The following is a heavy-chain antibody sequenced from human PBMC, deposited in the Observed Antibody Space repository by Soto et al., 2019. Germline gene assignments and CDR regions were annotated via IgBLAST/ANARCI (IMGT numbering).Heavy chain of an antibody. Sequence: GASVKVSCKASGYTFTGYYIRWVRQAPGQGLEWMGWMNPNNGDSKYAQKFQGRVSMTRDMSITTAYLTLTSLRSDDTAIFYCARARVAATRPRRGPWGQGTLVTVSS. CDR3: ARARVAATRPRRGP. CDR2: MNPNNGDS. J-gene: IGHJ5*02. V-gene: IGHV1-2*02. D-gene: IGHD2-15*01. CDR1: GYTFTGYY.